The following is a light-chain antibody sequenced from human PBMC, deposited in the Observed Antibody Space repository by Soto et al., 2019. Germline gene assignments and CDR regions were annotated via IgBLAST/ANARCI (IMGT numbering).Light chain of an antibody. CDR2: AAS. CDR1: QGISNY. Sequence: DIQMNQSPSSLSASVGDRVTITCRASQGISNYLAWYQQKPGKVPKLLIYAASTLQSWVPSRFSCSESETNFALTISSMQPEDVATYYCQKYNSAPHSFGQGTKLEIK. CDR3: QKYNSAPHS. V-gene: IGKV1-27*01. J-gene: IGKJ2*01.